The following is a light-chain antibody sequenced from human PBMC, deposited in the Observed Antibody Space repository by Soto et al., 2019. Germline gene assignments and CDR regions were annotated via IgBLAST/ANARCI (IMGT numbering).Light chain of an antibody. Sequence: DIEMTQSPSSLSASVGDRVTITCRASQSIGGYLNWYQHKLGKAPNLLIYAASNLHSGAPSRFSGSGSGTHFTLTINSMDTEDFANYYCQQSFSTPWTFGQGTKVDIK. J-gene: IGKJ1*01. CDR2: AAS. CDR1: QSIGGY. CDR3: QQSFSTPWT. V-gene: IGKV1-39*01.